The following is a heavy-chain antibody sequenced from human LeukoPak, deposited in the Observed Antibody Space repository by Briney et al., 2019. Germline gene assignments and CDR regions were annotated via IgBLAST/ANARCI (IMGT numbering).Heavy chain of an antibody. Sequence: GGSLRLSCAASGFTFSSYWMTWVRQAPGKGLEWVANIKQDGTEKHYVDSVKGRFTISRDNAKNSLYLQMSSLRAEDTAVYYCSRGPSTTVTHFWGQGTLVTVSS. CDR1: GFTFSSYW. CDR2: IKQDGTEK. V-gene: IGHV3-7*01. D-gene: IGHD4-17*01. CDR3: SRGPSTTVTHF. J-gene: IGHJ4*02.